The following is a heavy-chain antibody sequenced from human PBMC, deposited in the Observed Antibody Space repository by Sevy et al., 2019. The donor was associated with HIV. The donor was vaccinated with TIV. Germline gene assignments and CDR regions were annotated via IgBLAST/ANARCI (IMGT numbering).Heavy chain of an antibody. D-gene: IGHD5-18*01. CDR3: AGEGGYSYGSFDY. Sequence: SETLSLTCTVSGGSISSGGYYWSWIRQHPGKGLEWIGYIYYSGSTYYNPSLKSRVTISVDTSKNQFSLKLSSVTAADTAVYYWAGEGGYSYGSFDYWGQGTLVTVSS. V-gene: IGHV4-31*03. CDR2: IYYSGST. J-gene: IGHJ4*02. CDR1: GGSISSGGYY.